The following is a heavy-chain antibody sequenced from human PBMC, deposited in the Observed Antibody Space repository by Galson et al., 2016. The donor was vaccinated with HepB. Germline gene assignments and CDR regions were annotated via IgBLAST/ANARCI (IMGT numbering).Heavy chain of an antibody. CDR2: VFYTGST. Sequence: SETLSLTCVVSGGSITSNHWWTWVRQPPGKGLEWIGKVFYTGSTDSHPSLKSRVTISLDRSQNQFSLKLTSVTAADTAVYYCAREDYFHYGVDVWSQGTTVTVS. CDR1: GGSITSNHW. CDR3: AREDYFHYGVDV. V-gene: IGHV4-4*02. J-gene: IGHJ6*02.